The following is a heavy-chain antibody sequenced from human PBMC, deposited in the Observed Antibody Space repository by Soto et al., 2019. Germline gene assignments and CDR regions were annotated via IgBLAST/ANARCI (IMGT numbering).Heavy chain of an antibody. CDR3: AKPLGGASLGWFDP. V-gene: IGHV3-23*01. CDR2: ISGSGGST. D-gene: IGHD3-16*01. Sequence: PGGSLRLSCAASGFTFSSYAMSWVRQAPGKGLEWVSAISGSGGSTYYADSVKGRFTITRDNSKNTLYLQMNSLRAEDTAVYYCAKPLGGASLGWFDPWGQGTLVTVSS. J-gene: IGHJ5*02. CDR1: GFTFSSYA.